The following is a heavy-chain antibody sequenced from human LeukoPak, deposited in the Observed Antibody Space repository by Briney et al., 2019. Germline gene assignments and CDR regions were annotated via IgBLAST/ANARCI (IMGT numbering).Heavy chain of an antibody. Sequence: PSETLSLTCTVSGASISSSSYSWGWIRQPPGKGLEWIESIYYSGSTYYNPSLKDRVTISVDTSKNQFSLKLSSVTAADRAVYYCARTDIVVVVVALDYWGEGTLVTVSS. V-gene: IGHV4-39*07. D-gene: IGHD2-15*01. CDR3: ARTDIVVVVVALDY. CDR2: IYYSGST. J-gene: IGHJ4*02. CDR1: GASISSSSYS.